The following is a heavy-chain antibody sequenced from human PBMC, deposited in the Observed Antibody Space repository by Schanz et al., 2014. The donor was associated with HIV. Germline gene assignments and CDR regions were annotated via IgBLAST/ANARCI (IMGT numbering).Heavy chain of an antibody. CDR3: AKDRNQYDSRYIGKGNYYYYYGMDV. Sequence: QVQLVESGGGVVQPGRSLRLSCAASGTTFSSHGMHWVRQAPGKGLEWVAVIWYDGSNKYYADSVKGRFTISRDNSKNTVYLQAKSLRPEDTAVYYCAKDRNQYDSRYIGKGNYYYYYGMDVWGQGTTVTVSS. J-gene: IGHJ6*02. CDR2: IWYDGSNK. CDR1: GTTFSSHG. V-gene: IGHV3-33*06. D-gene: IGHD3-22*01.